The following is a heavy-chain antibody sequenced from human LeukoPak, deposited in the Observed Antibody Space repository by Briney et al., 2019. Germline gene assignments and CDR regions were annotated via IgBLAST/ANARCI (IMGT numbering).Heavy chain of an antibody. CDR3: AKLPAITMVRGVTKDY. CDR1: GFIFSDYA. CDR2: ISYDGSNK. V-gene: IGHV3-30*18. J-gene: IGHJ4*02. D-gene: IGHD3-10*01. Sequence: GGSLRLSCAASGFIFSDYAMSWVRQAPGKGLEWVAVISYDGSNKYYADSVKGRFTISRDNSKNTLYLQMNSLRAEDTAVYYCAKLPAITMVRGVTKDYWGQGTLVTVSS.